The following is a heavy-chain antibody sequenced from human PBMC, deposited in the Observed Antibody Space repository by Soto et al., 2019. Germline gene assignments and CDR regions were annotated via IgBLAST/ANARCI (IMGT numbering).Heavy chain of an antibody. V-gene: IGHV3-30*18. D-gene: IGHD6-25*01. J-gene: IGHJ6*02. Sequence: LRLSCAASGFTFSSYGMHWVRQAPGKGLEWVAVISYDGSNKYYADSVKGRFTISRDNSKNTLYLQMNSLRAEDTAVYYCAKDSSDYYYYGMAGWGQGTTVTVSS. CDR1: GFTFSSYG. CDR3: AKDSSDYYYYGMAG. CDR2: ISYDGSNK.